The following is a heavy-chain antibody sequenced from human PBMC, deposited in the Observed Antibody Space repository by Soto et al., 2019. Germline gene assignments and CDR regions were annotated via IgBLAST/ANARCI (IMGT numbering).Heavy chain of an antibody. V-gene: IGHV6-1*01. CDR2: TYYRSRWYD. CDR3: ARALSATVAAAFDI. Sequence: TLSLTCAISGDSVSTRSAAWNWIRQSPSRGLEWLGRTYYRSRWYDDYAESVRSRMTINPDTSNNQVSLHLNSVTPEDTAVYYCARALSATVAAAFDIWGQGTMVTVSS. J-gene: IGHJ3*02. CDR1: GDSVSTRSAA. D-gene: IGHD6-19*01.